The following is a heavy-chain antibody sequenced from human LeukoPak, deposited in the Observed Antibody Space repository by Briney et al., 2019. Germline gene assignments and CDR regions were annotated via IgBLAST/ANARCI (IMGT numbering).Heavy chain of an antibody. V-gene: IGHV4-34*01. Sequence: KPSETLSLTCAVYGDSFKNYYWTWLRQSPEKGLEWIGEIKNGGVTSYNPSLESRLTLLVDTSKNQFSLNLRSVTAADTAVYFCARALAFVWGSYRYIPYYFDPWGQGTLVTVSS. CDR2: IKNGGVT. CDR3: ARALAFVWGSYRYIPYYFDP. D-gene: IGHD3-16*02. CDR1: GDSFKNYY. J-gene: IGHJ5*02.